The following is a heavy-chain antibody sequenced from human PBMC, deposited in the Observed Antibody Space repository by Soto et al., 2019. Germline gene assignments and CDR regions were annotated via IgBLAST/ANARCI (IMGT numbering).Heavy chain of an antibody. J-gene: IGHJ6*03. CDR3: ARDFPRTYYDFWSGYHYYMDV. CDR2: ISAYNGNT. V-gene: IGHV1-18*01. CDR1: GYTFTSYG. Sequence: SVKVSCKASGYTFTSYGISWVRQAPGQGLEWMGWISAYNGNTNYAQKLQGRVTMTTDTSTSTAYMELRSLRSDDTAVYYCARDFPRTYYDFWSGYHYYMDVWGKGTTVTVSS. D-gene: IGHD3-3*01.